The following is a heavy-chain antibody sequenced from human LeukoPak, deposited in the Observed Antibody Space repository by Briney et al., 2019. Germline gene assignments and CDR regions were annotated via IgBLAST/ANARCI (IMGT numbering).Heavy chain of an antibody. CDR3: ARAPKYYYDSSGFAFDI. V-gene: IGHV4-30-2*01. CDR1: GGSIGSGGYS. J-gene: IGHJ3*02. Sequence: SQTLSLTCAVSGGSIGSGGYSWSWIRQPPGKGLEWIGYIYHSGSTYYSPSLKSRVTISVDRSKNQFSLKLSSVTAADTAVYYCARAPKYYYDSSGFAFDIWGQGTMVTVSS. D-gene: IGHD3-22*01. CDR2: IYHSGST.